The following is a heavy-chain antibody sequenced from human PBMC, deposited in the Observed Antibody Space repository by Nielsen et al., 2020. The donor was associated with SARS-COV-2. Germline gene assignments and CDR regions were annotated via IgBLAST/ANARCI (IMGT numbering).Heavy chain of an antibody. CDR2: IYHSGST. Sequence: SEILSLTCTVSGYSISSGYYWGWIRQPPGKGLEWIGSIYHSGSTYYNPSLKSRVTISVDTSKNQFSLKLSSVTAADTAVYYCARGRIVGAFTFDYWGQGTLVTVSS. J-gene: IGHJ4*02. V-gene: IGHV4-38-2*02. D-gene: IGHD1-26*01. CDR1: GYSISSGYY. CDR3: ARGRIVGAFTFDY.